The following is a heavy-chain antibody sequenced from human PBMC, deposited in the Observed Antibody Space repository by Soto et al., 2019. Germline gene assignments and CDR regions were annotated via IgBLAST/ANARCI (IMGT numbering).Heavy chain of an antibody. CDR3: ARMTTRYYFDY. CDR1: GGSISSGDYY. CDR2: IYYTGST. J-gene: IGHJ4*02. V-gene: IGHV4-30-4*01. D-gene: IGHD4-17*01. Sequence: SETLSLTCTVSGGSISSGDYYWSWIRQPPGKGLEWIGYIYYTGSTDYNPSLKSRVTISLDTSKNQFSLKLSSVTAADTAVYYCARMTTRYYFDYWGLGTLVTVSS.